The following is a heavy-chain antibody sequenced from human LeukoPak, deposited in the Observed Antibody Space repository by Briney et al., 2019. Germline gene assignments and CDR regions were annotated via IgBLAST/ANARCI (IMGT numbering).Heavy chain of an antibody. CDR3: AKDALLGQKYSSSPGDYFDY. Sequence: PGGSLRLSCAACGFNFSSYGMLWVRQAPGKGLEWVAVISYGGSNKYYADSVKGRFTISRDNSKNTLYLQMNSLRAEDTAVYYCAKDALLGQKYSSSPGDYFDYWGQGTLVTVSS. V-gene: IGHV3-30*18. CDR2: ISYGGSNK. J-gene: IGHJ4*02. CDR1: GFNFSSYG. D-gene: IGHD6-6*01.